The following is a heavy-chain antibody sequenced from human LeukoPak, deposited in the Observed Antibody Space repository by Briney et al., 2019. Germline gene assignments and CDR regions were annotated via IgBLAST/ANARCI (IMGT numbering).Heavy chain of an antibody. CDR2: ISYDGSNK. D-gene: IGHD6-19*01. Sequence: PGRSLRLSCAASGFTFSSYGMHWVRQAPGKGLEWVAVISYDGSNKYYADSVKGRFTISRDNSKNTLYLQMNSLRAEDTAVYYCAKVHSSGWFDYRGQGTLVTVSS. V-gene: IGHV3-30*18. J-gene: IGHJ4*02. CDR1: GFTFSSYG. CDR3: AKVHSSGWFDY.